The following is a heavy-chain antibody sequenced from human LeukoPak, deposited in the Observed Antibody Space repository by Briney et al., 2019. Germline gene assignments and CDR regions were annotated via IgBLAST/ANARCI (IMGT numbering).Heavy chain of an antibody. V-gene: IGHV4-61*01. CDR3: ARVDCSSTSCYDYYYYGMDV. J-gene: IGHJ6*04. CDR1: GGSVSSGSYY. CDR2: IYYSGST. D-gene: IGHD2-2*01. Sequence: PSETLSLTCTVSGGSVSSGSYYWSWSRQPPGKGLEWIGYIYYSGSTNYNPSLKSRVTISVDTSKNQFSLKLSSVTAADTAVYYCARVDCSSTSCYDYYYYGMDVWGKGTTVTVSS.